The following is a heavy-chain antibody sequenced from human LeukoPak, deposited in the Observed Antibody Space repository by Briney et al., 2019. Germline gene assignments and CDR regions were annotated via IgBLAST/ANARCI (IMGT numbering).Heavy chain of an antibody. CDR3: ASARTTAFMDV. J-gene: IGHJ6*04. Sequence: SETLSLTCTVSGGSISSYYWSWIRQPAGKGLEWIGRIHTSGSTNYNPSLKSRVTMSADTSKNQFSLKLSSVTAADTAVYYCASARTTAFMDVWGKGTTVTVSS. V-gene: IGHV4-4*07. CDR2: IHTSGST. CDR1: GGSISSYY. D-gene: IGHD2-2*01.